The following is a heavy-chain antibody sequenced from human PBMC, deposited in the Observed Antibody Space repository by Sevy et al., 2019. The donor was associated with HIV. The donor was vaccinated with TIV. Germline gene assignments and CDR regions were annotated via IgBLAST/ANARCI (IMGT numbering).Heavy chain of an antibody. CDR2: IYYSGSP. CDR1: GGSLSGYY. D-gene: IGHD4-17*01. Sequence: SDTLSLTCTVSGGSLSGYYCTWIRQSPGRGLEWIGYIYYSGSPNYNPSLKGRVTISLDTSKNQFSLNLTSVTAADTAVYYCARHGDYGDSPDAFDIWGQGTMVTVSS. V-gene: IGHV4-59*08. CDR3: ARHGDYGDSPDAFDI. J-gene: IGHJ3*02.